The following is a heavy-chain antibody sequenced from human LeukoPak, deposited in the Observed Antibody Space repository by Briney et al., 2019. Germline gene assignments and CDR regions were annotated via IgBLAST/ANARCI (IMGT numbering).Heavy chain of an antibody. V-gene: IGHV1-8*01. CDR2: MNPNSGNT. D-gene: IGHD2-21*02. J-gene: IGHJ4*02. CDR3: ARVVGVTNHFDY. CDR1: GYTFTIYD. Sequence: ASVKVSCKASGYTFTIYDINWVRQATGQGLEWMGWMNPNSGNTGYAQKLQGRVTMTRNTPISTAYMELSSLRSEDTAVYYCARVVGVTNHFDYWGQGTLVTVSS.